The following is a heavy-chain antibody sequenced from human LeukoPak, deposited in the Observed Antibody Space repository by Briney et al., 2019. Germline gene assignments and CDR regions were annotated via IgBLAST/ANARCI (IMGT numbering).Heavy chain of an antibody. V-gene: IGHV3-48*02. D-gene: IGHD3-10*01. J-gene: IGHJ6*02. CDR2: ISSSGSTM. CDR3: ARRSMVRGGSNYYYGMDV. Sequence: PGGSLRLSCAAPGFTFSSYSMKWVRQAPGKGLEWVSYISSSGSTMYYADSVKGRFTISRDNAKNSLYLQMNSLRDEDTAVYYCARRSMVRGGSNYYYGMDVWGQGTTVTVSS. CDR1: GFTFSSYS.